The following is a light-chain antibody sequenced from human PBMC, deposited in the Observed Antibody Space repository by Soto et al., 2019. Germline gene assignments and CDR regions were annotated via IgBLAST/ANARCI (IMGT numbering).Light chain of an antibody. V-gene: IGKV3-20*01. CDR1: QSVSSSY. CDR3: QQYGISPLYT. Sequence: EIVLTQSPGTLSLSPGERATLSCRASQSVSSSYLAWYQQKPGQAPRLLIYGAASRATGIPDRFSGSGSGTDFTLIISRLEPEEFVVYYCQQYGISPLYTFGQGTKLEIK. CDR2: GAA. J-gene: IGKJ2*01.